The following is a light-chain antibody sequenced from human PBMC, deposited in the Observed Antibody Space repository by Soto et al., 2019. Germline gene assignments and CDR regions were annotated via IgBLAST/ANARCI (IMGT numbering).Light chain of an antibody. CDR1: QDISNY. J-gene: IGKJ4*01. V-gene: IGKV1-33*01. CDR3: QQYDNLPSLT. CDR2: DAS. Sequence: DIQMTQSPSSLSASVGDRVTITCQASQDISNYLNWYQQKPGKAPKRLIYDASNLETGVPSSFSGSGSGTDFTFTISSLQPEAIATYYCQQYDNLPSLTFGGGTKVEIK.